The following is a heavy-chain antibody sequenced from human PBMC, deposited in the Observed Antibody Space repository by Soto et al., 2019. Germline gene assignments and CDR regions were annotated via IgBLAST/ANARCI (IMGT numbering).Heavy chain of an antibody. V-gene: IGHV5-10-1*01. Sequence: PGASLKISCKGSGYSFTSYWISWVRQMPGKGLEWMGRIDPSDSYTNYSPSFQGHVTISADKSISTAYLQWSSLKASDTAMYYCARWGIVGTKGYYYYYYGMDVWGQGTTVTVSS. CDR2: IDPSDSYT. CDR1: GYSFTSYW. CDR3: ARWGIVGTKGYYYYYYGMDV. J-gene: IGHJ6*02. D-gene: IGHD3-22*01.